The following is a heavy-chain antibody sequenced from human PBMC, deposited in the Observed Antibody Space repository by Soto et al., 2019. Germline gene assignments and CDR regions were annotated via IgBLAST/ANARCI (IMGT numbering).Heavy chain of an antibody. J-gene: IGHJ5*02. CDR3: ARGSREYDFWSGYYPNWFDP. V-gene: IGHV1-2*04. D-gene: IGHD3-3*01. CDR1: GYTFTGYY. CDR2: INPNSGGT. Sequence: ASVKVSCKASGYTFTGYYMHWVRQAPGQGLEWMGWINPNSGGTNYAQKFQGWVTMTRDTSISTAYMELSRLRSDDTAVYYCARGSREYDFWSGYYPNWFDPWGQGTLVTVSS.